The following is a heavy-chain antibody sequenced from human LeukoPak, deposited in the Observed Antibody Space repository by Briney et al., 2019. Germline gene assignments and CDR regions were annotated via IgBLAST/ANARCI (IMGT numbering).Heavy chain of an antibody. CDR2: ISRSGSTI. D-gene: IGHD3-22*01. J-gene: IGHJ4*02. V-gene: IGHV3-11*04. Sequence: GGSLRLSCAASGFTFSDYYMSWIRQAPGKGLEWVSYISRSGSTIYYADSVKGRFTISKDNAKNSLYLQMNSLRAEDTAAYYCARDDYYDSSGYYHYVDYWGQGTLVTVSS. CDR3: ARDDYYDSSGYYHYVDY. CDR1: GFTFSDYY.